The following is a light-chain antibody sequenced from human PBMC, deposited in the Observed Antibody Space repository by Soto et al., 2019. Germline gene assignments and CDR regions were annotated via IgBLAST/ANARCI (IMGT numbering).Light chain of an antibody. V-gene: IGKV3-11*01. CDR2: DAD. CDR1: QSVSSY. CDR3: QQRSSWPLT. J-gene: IGKJ2*01. Sequence: EIVLTQSPVILSLSPGERAALSCRASQSVSSYLAWYQQKPGQAPRLLIYDADTRATGIPARFSGSGSGTDFPLTISSLEPEDFAVYYCQQRSSWPLTFGQGTKLEVK.